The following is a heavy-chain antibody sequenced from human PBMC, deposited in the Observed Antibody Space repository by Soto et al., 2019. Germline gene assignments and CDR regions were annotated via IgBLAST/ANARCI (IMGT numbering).Heavy chain of an antibody. CDR2: INPNSGTT. CDR3: ARAGIAAAGSGLYGMDV. Sequence: QVRLVQSGAELKKPGASVKVSCKASGSTFTGHYIHWVRQAPGQGLEWMGWINPNSGTTKYAQKFQGRVTLTRETSVTTAYMELNILKADDTAVYYCARAGIAAAGSGLYGMDVWGQGTTVIVS. D-gene: IGHD6-13*01. J-gene: IGHJ6*02. CDR1: GSTFTGHY. V-gene: IGHV1-2*02.